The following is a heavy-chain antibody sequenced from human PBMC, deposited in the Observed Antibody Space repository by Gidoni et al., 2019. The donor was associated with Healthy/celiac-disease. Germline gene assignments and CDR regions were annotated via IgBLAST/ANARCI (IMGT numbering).Heavy chain of an antibody. J-gene: IGHJ5*02. CDR1: GGSISSGSYY. Sequence: QVQLQESGPGLVKPSQTLSRTCTVSGGSISSGSYYWSWIRQPAGKGLEWIGRISTSGSTNSTPSLKSRATLSVDTSTNQFSLKLSSVTAADTAVYYCARDRGADSSSPGWFDPWGQGTLVTVSS. V-gene: IGHV4-61*02. CDR2: ISTSGST. CDR3: ARDRGADSSSPGWFDP. D-gene: IGHD6-6*01.